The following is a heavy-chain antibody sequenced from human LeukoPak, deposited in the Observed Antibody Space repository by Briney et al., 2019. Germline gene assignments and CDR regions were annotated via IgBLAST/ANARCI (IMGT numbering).Heavy chain of an antibody. V-gene: IGHV4-34*01. J-gene: IGHJ6*02. D-gene: IGHD3-9*01. CDR1: GGSFSGYY. CDR3: ARGLHYNILTGGMDV. CDR2: MSHTGAT. Sequence: SETLSLTCAVFGGSFSGYYWSWIRQSPEKGLEWIGGMSHTGATNYNPSLKGRVTVSVDTSKKQFSLNLRSVTAADTAVYYCARGLHYNILTGGMDVWGQGTTVIVSS.